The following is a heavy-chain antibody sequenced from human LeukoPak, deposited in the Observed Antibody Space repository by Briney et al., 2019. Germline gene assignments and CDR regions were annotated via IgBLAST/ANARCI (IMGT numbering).Heavy chain of an antibody. V-gene: IGHV4-59*01. CDR1: GGSISSYY. J-gene: IGHJ6*02. CDR2: IYYSGST. Sequence: SETLSLTCTVSGGSISSYYWSWIRQPPGKGLEWIGYIYYSGSTNYNPSLKSRVTISVDTSKNQFSLKLSSVTAADTAVYYCARASLNPYYHYYYGMDVWGQGTTVTVSS. CDR3: ARASLNPYYHYYYGMDV.